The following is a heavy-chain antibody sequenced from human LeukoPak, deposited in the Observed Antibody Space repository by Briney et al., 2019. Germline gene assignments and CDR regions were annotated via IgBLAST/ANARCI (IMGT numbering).Heavy chain of an antibody. V-gene: IGHV4-34*01. CDR3: ARKRSAYSGSWHKMKLDY. CDR1: GGSFSGYY. CDR2: INHSGST. Sequence: SETLSLTCAVYGGSFSGYYWSWIRQPPGKGLEWIGEINHSGSTNYNPSLKSRVTISVDTSKNQFSLKLSSVTAADTAVYYCARKRSAYSGSWHKMKLDYWGQGTLVTVSS. J-gene: IGHJ4*02. D-gene: IGHD6-13*01.